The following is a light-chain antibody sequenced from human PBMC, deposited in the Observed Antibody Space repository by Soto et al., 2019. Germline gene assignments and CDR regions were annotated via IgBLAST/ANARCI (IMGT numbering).Light chain of an antibody. Sequence: QSALTQPASVSGSPGQSITISCTGTSSDVGTYNLVSWYQQHPGKAPKVMIYEVSKRPSGVSNRFSGSKSGNTASLTISGLQAEDEADYYCCSYAGSFHWVFGGGTQLTVL. CDR3: CSYAGSFHWV. CDR2: EVS. J-gene: IGLJ3*02. V-gene: IGLV2-23*02. CDR1: SSDVGTYNL.